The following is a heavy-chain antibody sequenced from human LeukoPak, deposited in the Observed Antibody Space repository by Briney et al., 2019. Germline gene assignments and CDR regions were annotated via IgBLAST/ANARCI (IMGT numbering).Heavy chain of an antibody. CDR3: ARGLTVGATGVWAFDL. CDR1: GFTFSSYE. CDR2: ISSSVSNT. V-gene: IGHV3-48*03. Sequence: PGGSLRLSCAASGFTFSSYEMNWVRHAPGKGLEWVSYISSSVSNTFYADSVKGRFTISRDNAKHSLYLQMNSLRAEDTALYHCARGLTVGATGVWAFDLLGQGKMVTVSS. J-gene: IGHJ3*01. D-gene: IGHD1-26*01.